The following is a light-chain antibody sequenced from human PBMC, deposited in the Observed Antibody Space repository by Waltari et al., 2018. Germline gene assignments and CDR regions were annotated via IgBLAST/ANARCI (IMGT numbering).Light chain of an antibody. Sequence: QSVLTQPPSASGPPGQRVTISCSGRSSNIGPNFVYWYQHVPGTAPKRLIYRSDQRPSGVPDRFSGSKSGTSASLAISGLRSEDEGDYYCAAWDDSLNGYYVFGTGTKVTVL. CDR3: AAWDDSLNGYYV. CDR2: RSD. CDR1: SSNIGPNF. V-gene: IGLV1-47*01. J-gene: IGLJ1*01.